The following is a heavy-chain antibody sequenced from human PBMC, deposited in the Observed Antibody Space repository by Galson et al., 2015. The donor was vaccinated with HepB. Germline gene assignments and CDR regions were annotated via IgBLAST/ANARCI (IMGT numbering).Heavy chain of an antibody. Sequence: SVKVSCKASGGTFSSYAISWVRQAPGQGLEWMGGITPIFGTANYAQKFQGRVTITADESTSTAYMELSSLRSEDTAVYYCATLRAPYCGGDCSTDFDYWGQGTLVTVSS. D-gene: IGHD2-21*02. CDR1: GGTFSSYA. CDR2: ITPIFGTA. V-gene: IGHV1-69*13. J-gene: IGHJ4*02. CDR3: ATLRAPYCGGDCSTDFDY.